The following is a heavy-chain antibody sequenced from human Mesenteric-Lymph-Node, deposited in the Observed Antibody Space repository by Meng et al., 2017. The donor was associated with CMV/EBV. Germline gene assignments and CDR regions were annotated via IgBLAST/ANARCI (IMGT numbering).Heavy chain of an antibody. CDR2: ISGSSSYI. CDR3: ASIPDIVVVPAAMRRYYYYGMDV. Sequence: GESLKISCAASGFTFSSYSMNWVRQAPGKGLEWVSSISGSSSYIYSADSVKGRFTISRDNAKNSLYLQMNSLRAEDTAVYYCASIPDIVVVPAAMRRYYYYGMDVWGQGTTVTVSS. CDR1: GFTFSSYS. J-gene: IGHJ6*02. V-gene: IGHV3-21*01. D-gene: IGHD2-2*01.